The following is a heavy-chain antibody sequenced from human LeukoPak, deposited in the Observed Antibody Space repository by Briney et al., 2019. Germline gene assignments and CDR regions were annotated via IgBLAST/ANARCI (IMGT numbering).Heavy chain of an antibody. Sequence: PSETLSLTCTVSAGSTNPFYWDWIRQSPGKGLEWIGYIYHTGITDYNPSFKSRVTISVDTSKNQISLNLSSLTAADTAVYYCARDEGAMGDFCSGPSIWRRGTLVTVSS. CDR3: ARDEGAMGDFCSGPSI. V-gene: IGHV4-59*01. CDR2: IYHTGIT. CDR1: AGSTNPFY. J-gene: IGHJ4*02. D-gene: IGHD3-3*01.